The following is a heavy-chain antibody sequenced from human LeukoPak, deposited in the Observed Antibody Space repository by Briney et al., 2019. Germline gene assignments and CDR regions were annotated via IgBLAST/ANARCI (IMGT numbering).Heavy chain of an antibody. CDR3: ARGIADPYSFDS. CDR2: IYYSGST. CDR1: GGSISSGGYY. Sequence: PSQTLSLTCTVSGGSISSGGYYWSWIRQHPGKGLEWIGYIYYSGSTYYNPSLKSRVTISVDTSKNQFSLNLSSVTAADTAVYYCARGIADPYSFDSWGQGTLVTVSS. V-gene: IGHV4-31*03. J-gene: IGHJ4*02. D-gene: IGHD6-13*01.